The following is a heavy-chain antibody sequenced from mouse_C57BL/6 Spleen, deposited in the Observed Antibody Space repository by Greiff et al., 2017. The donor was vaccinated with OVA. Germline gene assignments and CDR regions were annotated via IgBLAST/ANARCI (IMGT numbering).Heavy chain of an antibody. J-gene: IGHJ4*01. V-gene: IGHV2-3*01. CDR1: GFSLTSSG. CDR2: IRGDGST. Sequence: QVQLKESGPGLVAPSQSLSITCTVSGFSLTSSGVSWVRQPPGKGLEWLGVIRGDGSTNYHSALISRLSITQDNSMSPVFFKLNRLQTDSPATYSCAKQGNWDDYAMDDWGQGTSVTVSS. D-gene: IGHD4-1*02. CDR3: AKQGNWDDYAMDD.